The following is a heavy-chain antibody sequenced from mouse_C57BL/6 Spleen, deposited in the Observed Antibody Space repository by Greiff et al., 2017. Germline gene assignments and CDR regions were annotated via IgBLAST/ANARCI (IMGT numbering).Heavy chain of an antibody. CDR1: GYAFSSSW. CDR3: ARFTTVEVFDY. J-gene: IGHJ3*01. Sequence: QVQLKESGPELVKPGASVKISCKASGYAFSSSWMNWVKQRPGKGLEWIGRIYPGDGDTNYNGKFKGKATLTADKSSSTAYMQLSSLTSEDSAVYFCARFTTVEVFDYWGQGTLVTVSA. CDR2: IYPGDGDT. D-gene: IGHD1-1*01. V-gene: IGHV1-82*01.